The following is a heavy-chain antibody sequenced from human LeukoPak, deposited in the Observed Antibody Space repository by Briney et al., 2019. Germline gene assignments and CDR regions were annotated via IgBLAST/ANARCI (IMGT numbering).Heavy chain of an antibody. Sequence: ASVKVSCKASGGTFSSYAISWVRQAPGQGLEWMGRIIPILGIANYAQKFQGGVTITADKSTSTAYMELSSLRSEDTAVYYCARGVDYYDSSGYYLFDYWGQGTLVTVSS. V-gene: IGHV1-69*04. CDR3: ARGVDYYDSSGYYLFDY. J-gene: IGHJ4*02. CDR2: IIPILGIA. D-gene: IGHD3-22*01. CDR1: GGTFSSYA.